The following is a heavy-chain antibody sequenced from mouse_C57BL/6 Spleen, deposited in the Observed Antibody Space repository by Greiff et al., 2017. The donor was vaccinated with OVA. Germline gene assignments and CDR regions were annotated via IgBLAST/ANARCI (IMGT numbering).Heavy chain of an antibody. CDR1: GFNIKDDY. J-gene: IGHJ3*01. V-gene: IGHV14-4*01. Sequence: VQLQQSGAELVRPGASVKLSCTASGFNIKDDYMHWVKQRPEQGLEWIGWIDPENGDTEYASKFQGKATITADTSSNTAYLQLSSLTSEDTAVYYCTTGRGFAYGGQGTLVTVSA. CDR2: IDPENGDT. CDR3: TTGRGFAY.